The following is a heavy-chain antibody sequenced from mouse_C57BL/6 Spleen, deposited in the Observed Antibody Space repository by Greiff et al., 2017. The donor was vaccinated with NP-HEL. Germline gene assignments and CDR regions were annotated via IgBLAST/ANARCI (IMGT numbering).Heavy chain of an antibody. Sequence: QVQLKESGPELVKPGASVKISCKASGYSFTSYYIHWVKQRPGQGLEWIGWIYPGSGNTKYNEKFKGKATLTADTSSSTAYMQLSSLTSEDSAVYYCAREGSYAMDYWGQGTSVTVSS. J-gene: IGHJ4*01. CDR2: IYPGSGNT. CDR1: GYSFTSYY. CDR3: AREGSYAMDY. V-gene: IGHV1-66*01.